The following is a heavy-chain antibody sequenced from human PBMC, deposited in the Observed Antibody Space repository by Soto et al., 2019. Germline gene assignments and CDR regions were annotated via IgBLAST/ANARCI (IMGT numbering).Heavy chain of an antibody. CDR2: ISWNSGSI. J-gene: IGHJ3*02. CDR1: GFTFDNYA. CDR3: AKDQLRFSYYDSSGGAFDI. V-gene: IGHV3-9*01. Sequence: PGGSLRLSCAASGFTFDNYAMHWVRQAPGKGLEWVSGISWNSGSIGYAGSVKGRFTISRDNAKNSLYLQMNSLRAEDTALYYCAKDQLRFSYYDSSGGAFDIWGQGTMVTVSS. D-gene: IGHD3-22*01.